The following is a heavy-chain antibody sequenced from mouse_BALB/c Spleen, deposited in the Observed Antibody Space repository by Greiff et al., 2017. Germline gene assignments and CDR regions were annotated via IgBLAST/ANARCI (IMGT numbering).Heavy chain of an antibody. J-gene: IGHJ2*01. V-gene: IGHV5-6*03. CDR1: GFTFSSYA. CDR3: ARRGPYRYNYFDY. D-gene: IGHD2-14*01. Sequence: EVKLVESGGGLVKPGGSLKLSCAASGFTFSSYAMSWVRQTPEKRLEWVATISSGGSYTYYPDTVKGRFTISRDNAKNTLYLQMSSLKSEDTAMYYCARRGPYRYNYFDYWGQGTTLKVSS. CDR2: ISSGGSYT.